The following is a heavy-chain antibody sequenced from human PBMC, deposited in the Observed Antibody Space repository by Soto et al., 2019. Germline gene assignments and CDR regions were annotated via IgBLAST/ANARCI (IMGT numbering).Heavy chain of an antibody. Sequence: ASVKVSCKASGYTFTGYYMHWVRQAPGQGLEWMGWINPNSGGTNYAQKFQGRVTMTRDTSISTAYMELSRLRSDDTAVYYCARFIAVVPSSEYYGMDVCRQGPTVTVSS. CDR3: ARFIAVVPSSEYYGMDV. CDR1: GYTFTGYY. V-gene: IGHV1-2*02. CDR2: INPNSGGT. D-gene: IGHD6-19*01. J-gene: IGHJ6*02.